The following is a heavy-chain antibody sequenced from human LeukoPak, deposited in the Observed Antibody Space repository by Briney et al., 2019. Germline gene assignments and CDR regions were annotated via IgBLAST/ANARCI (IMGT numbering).Heavy chain of an antibody. Sequence: PSETLSLTCAVYGGSFSGYYWSWIRQPPGKGLEWIGEINHSGSTNYNPSLKSRVTISVDTSKNQFSLKLSSVTAADTAVYYCARAPNRCSGSYYNRGYYYYGMDVWGQGTTVTVSS. V-gene: IGHV4-34*01. CDR1: GGSFSGYY. CDR2: INHSGST. D-gene: IGHD3-10*02. J-gene: IGHJ6*02. CDR3: ARAPNRCSGSYYNRGYYYYGMDV.